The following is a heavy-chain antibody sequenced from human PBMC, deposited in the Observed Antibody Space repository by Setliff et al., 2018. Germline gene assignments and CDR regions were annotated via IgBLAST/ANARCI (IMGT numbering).Heavy chain of an antibody. CDR1: GGSISSSGYY. Sequence: SETLSLTCTVSGGSISSSGYYWGWIRQPPGKGLEWIGNIYYSGNTNYNPSLKSRVAMSVDTSKNQFSLKLTSVTAADTAVYYCARVRMVQGYYEFDYWGQGTLVTSPQ. D-gene: IGHD3-10*01. CDR2: IYYSGNT. V-gene: IGHV4-39*07. J-gene: IGHJ4*02. CDR3: ARVRMVQGYYEFDY.